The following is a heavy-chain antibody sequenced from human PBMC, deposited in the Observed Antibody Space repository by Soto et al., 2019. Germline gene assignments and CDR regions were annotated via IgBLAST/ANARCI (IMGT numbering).Heavy chain of an antibody. D-gene: IGHD2-15*01. Sequence: GESLKISCKGSGYSFTSYWIGWVRQMPGKGLEWMGIIYPGDSDTRYSPSFQGQVTIPADKSISTAYLQWSSLKASDTAMYYCARSDIVVVVAAIRRGGAFDIWGQGTMVTVSS. V-gene: IGHV5-51*01. CDR1: GYSFTSYW. CDR3: ARSDIVVVVAAIRRGGAFDI. J-gene: IGHJ3*02. CDR2: IYPGDSDT.